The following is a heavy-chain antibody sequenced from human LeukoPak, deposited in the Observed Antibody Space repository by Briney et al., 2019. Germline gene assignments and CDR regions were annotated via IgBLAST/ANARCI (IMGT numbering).Heavy chain of an antibody. V-gene: IGHV3-48*02. CDR2: ITANSGTT. J-gene: IGHJ4*02. Sequence: GGSLRLSSAVSGFTSTTKSMNWDRQAQGKGLEWVSYITANSGTTYYADSVKGRFTISRDNAKNSLYLQMNSLRDEDTAVYFCASRDYFDYWGQGTLVTVSS. CDR1: GFTSTTKS. CDR3: ASRDYFDY.